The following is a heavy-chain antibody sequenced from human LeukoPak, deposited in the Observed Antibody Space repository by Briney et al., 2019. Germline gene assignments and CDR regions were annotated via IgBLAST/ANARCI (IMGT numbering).Heavy chain of an antibody. J-gene: IGHJ4*02. V-gene: IGHV4-39*07. CDR2: IYYSEST. D-gene: IGHD2-15*01. CDR1: GGSMSSSSYY. CDR3: ARAGWVRLRGCFDY. Sequence: SETLSLTCTVSGGSMSSSSYYWGWIRQPPGKGLEWIGSIYYSESTYQNPSLKSRVTISVDTSKNQFSLKLSSVTAADTAVYYCARAGWVRLRGCFDYWGQGTLVTVSS.